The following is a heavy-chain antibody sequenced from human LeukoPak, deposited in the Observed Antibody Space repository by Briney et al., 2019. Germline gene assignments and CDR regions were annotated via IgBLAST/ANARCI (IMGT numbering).Heavy chain of an antibody. CDR3: ARLKPSYYDILTGYEGYYFDY. D-gene: IGHD3-9*01. CDR1: GGSISSSSYY. V-gene: IGHV4-39*07. Sequence: PSETLSLTCTVSGGSISSSSYYWGWIRQPPGKGLEWIGSIYYSGSTYYNPSLKSRVTISVDTSKNQFSLKLSSVTAADTAVYYCARLKPSYYDILTGYEGYYFDYWGQGTLVTVSS. J-gene: IGHJ4*02. CDR2: IYYSGST.